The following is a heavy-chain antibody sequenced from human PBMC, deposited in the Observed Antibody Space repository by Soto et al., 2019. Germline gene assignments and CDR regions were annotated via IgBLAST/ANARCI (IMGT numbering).Heavy chain of an antibody. V-gene: IGHV3-72*01. J-gene: IGHJ4*02. D-gene: IGHD2-21*01. CDR1: GFTFSDYY. CDR3: AASGGDHRDFDY. Sequence: EVQLVESGGGLVQPGGSLRLSCEASGFTFSDYYMDWVRQAPGKGLEWVGRTRDKAHSYTTEYAASVKGRFTISRDDSKNSLYLQMSSLKTEDSAMYYCAASGGDHRDFDYWGQGTLITVSS. CDR2: TRDKAHSYTT.